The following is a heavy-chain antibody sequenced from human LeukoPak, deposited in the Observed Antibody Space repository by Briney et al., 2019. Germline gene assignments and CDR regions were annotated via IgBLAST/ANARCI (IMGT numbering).Heavy chain of an antibody. CDR1: GGSISSSSYY. CDR3: ARDRLPLDI. V-gene: IGHV4-39*02. J-gene: IGHJ3*02. Sequence: SETLSLTCTVSGGSISSSSYYWGWIRQPPGKGLEWIGSIYYSGSTYYNPSLKSRVTISVDTSKNQFSLKLSSVTAADTAVYYCARDRLPLDIWGQGTMVTVSS. CDR2: IYYSGST.